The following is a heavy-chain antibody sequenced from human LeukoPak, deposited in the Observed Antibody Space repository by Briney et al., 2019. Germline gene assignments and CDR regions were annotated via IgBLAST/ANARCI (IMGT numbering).Heavy chain of an antibody. CDR2: INHNGNVN. CDR1: GFTFSSYA. CDR3: ARGGGLDV. J-gene: IGHJ6*02. Sequence: RSGGSLRLSCAASGFTFSSYAMSWVRQAPGKGLEWVASINHNGNVNYYVDSVKGRFTISRDNAKNSLHLQMSNLRAEDTAVYFCARGGGLDVWGQGATVTVSS. D-gene: IGHD3-16*01. V-gene: IGHV3-7*03.